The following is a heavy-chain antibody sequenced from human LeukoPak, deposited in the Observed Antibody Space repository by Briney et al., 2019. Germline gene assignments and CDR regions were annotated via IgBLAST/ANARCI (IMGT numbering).Heavy chain of an antibody. D-gene: IGHD3-10*01. V-gene: IGHV4-34*01. Sequence: LRLSCVASGFTFSNYYMSWVRQAPGKGLEWIGEINHSGSTNYNPSLKSRVTISVDTSKNQFSLKLSSVTAADTAVYYCARALYSSGTLDWGQGTLVTVSS. CDR1: GFTFSNYY. CDR2: INHSGST. J-gene: IGHJ4*02. CDR3: ARALYSSGTLD.